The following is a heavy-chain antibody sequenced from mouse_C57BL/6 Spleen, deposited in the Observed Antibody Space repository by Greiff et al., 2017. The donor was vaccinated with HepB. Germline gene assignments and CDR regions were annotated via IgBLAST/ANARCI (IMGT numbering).Heavy chain of an antibody. J-gene: IGHJ2*01. D-gene: IGHD1-1*01. V-gene: IGHV1-52*01. CDR1: GYTFTSYW. CDR3: AINYYGSSPPFDY. CDR2: IDPSDSET. Sequence: QVQLQQPGAELVRPGSSVKLSCKASGYTFTSYWMHWVKQRPIQGLEWIGNIDPSDSETHYNQKFKDKATLTVDKSSSTAYMQLSSLTSEDSAVYYCAINYYGSSPPFDYWGQGTTLTVSS.